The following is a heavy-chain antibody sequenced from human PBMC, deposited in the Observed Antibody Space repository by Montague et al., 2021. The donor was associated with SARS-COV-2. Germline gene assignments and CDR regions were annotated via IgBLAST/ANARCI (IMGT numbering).Heavy chain of an antibody. J-gene: IGHJ4*02. CDR3: ARWDPQTLTLIGLRGKSASDY. Sequence: SETLSLTCAVYGGSFSGYYWTWIRQSPAKGLEWISDINHSGTTNYNFNPSLRSRVTISVDTSKSQFSLKLSSVTAADTGVYYCARWDPQTLTLIGLRGKSASDYWGQGTLVTVSS. V-gene: IGHV4-34*01. D-gene: IGHD4-23*01. CDR1: GGSFSGYY. CDR2: INHSGTT.